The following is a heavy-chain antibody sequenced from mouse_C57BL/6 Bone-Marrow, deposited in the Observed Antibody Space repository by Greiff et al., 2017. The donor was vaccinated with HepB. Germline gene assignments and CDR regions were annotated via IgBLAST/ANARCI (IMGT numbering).Heavy chain of an antibody. CDR2: IWTGGGT. CDR3: ARSHLHYYGSSYGFAY. J-gene: IGHJ3*01. D-gene: IGHD1-1*01. Sequence: QVQLQQSGPGLVAPSQSLSITCTVSGFSLTSYAISWVRQPPGKGLEWLGVIWTGGGTNYNSALKSRLSISKDNSKSQVFLKMNSLQTDDTARYYCARSHLHYYGSSYGFAYWGQGTLVTVSA. CDR1: GFSLTSYA. V-gene: IGHV2-9-1*01.